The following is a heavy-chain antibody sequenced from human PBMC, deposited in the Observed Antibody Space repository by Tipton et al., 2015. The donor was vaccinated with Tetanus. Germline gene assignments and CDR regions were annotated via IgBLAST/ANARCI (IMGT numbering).Heavy chain of an antibody. Sequence: SLRLFCAASGFAFSDHYMSWIRQAPGRGLEYISYITPDGTTIYHADSVKGRFSISRDNAQKSLYLQMNSLRDEDTAVYYRAKGHNELDVGGQGTTVTVSS. CDR3: AKGHNELDV. CDR2: ITPDGTTI. J-gene: IGHJ6*02. V-gene: IGHV3-11*01. D-gene: IGHD1-1*01. CDR1: GFAFSDHY.